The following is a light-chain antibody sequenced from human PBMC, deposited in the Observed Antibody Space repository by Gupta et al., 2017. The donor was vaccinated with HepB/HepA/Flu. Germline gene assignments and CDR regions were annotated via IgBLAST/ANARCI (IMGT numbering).Light chain of an antibody. V-gene: IGKV3-20*01. CDR3: QQYDTSLMYT. Sequence: EIVLTQSPGTLSLSPGERATLSCRASQSVSSNYLAWYQHKPGQAPRLLIYGASSRDTGIPDRFSGSGYGTDFTLTINRREPEDFAVYYCQQYDTSLMYTFGPWTKMEIK. J-gene: IGKJ2*01. CDR2: GAS. CDR1: QSVSSNY.